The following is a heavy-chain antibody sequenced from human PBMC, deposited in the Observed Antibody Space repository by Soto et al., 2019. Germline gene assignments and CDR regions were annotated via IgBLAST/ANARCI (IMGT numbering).Heavy chain of an antibody. J-gene: IGHJ6*02. CDR2: INHSGST. Sequence: SETLSLTCAVYGGSFSGYYWSWIRQPPGKGLEWIGEINHSGSTNYNPSLKSRVTISVDTSKNQFSLKLSSVTAADTAVYYCAKQCAKELWFGELEMDVWGQGTTVTVSS. CDR3: AKQCAKELWFGELEMDV. V-gene: IGHV4-34*01. CDR1: GGSFSGYY. D-gene: IGHD3-10*01.